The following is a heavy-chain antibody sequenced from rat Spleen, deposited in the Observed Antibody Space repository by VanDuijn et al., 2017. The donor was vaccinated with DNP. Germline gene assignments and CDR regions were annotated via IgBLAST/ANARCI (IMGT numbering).Heavy chain of an antibody. CDR1: GFTFSDYY. Sequence: EVLLVESDGGLVQPGRSLKLSCAVSGFTFSDYYMAWVRQAPAKGLEWVATISYNGGTPYYRDSVKGRFTISRDNAKSTLYLQMDSQRSEDTATYYCARHGDGNYGFDWFAYWGQGTLVTVSS. J-gene: IGHJ3*01. D-gene: IGHD1-11*01. CDR2: ISYNGGTP. V-gene: IGHV5-29*01. CDR3: ARHGDGNYGFDWFAY.